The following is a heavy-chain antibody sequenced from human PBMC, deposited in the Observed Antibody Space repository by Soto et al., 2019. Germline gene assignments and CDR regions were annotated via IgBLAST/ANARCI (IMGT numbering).Heavy chain of an antibody. CDR1: GGSFSPNY. J-gene: IGHJ5*02. Sequence: SETLSLTCRVSGGSFSPNYWGWFRQSPGKGLEWVGYIYYSGSTNYNPSLKSRVTISVDTSKNQFSLKLSSVTAADTAVYYCARVPDRWGQGTLVTVSS. CDR2: IYYSGST. V-gene: IGHV4-59*12. CDR3: ARVPDR. D-gene: IGHD2-2*01.